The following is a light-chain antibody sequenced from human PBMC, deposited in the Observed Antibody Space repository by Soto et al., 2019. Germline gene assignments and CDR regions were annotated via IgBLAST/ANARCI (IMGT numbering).Light chain of an antibody. J-gene: IGLJ2*01. CDR1: STDVGNRNY. CDR2: DVT. Sequence: QSALTQPASVSGSPGQSITISCTGTSTDVGNRNYVSWYQQHPGKAPKLMIYDVTNRPSGVSNRFSGSQSGNTASLTISGLQAEDEADYYCSSYTSTSTLVVFGGGTKVTVL. CDR3: SSYTSTSTLVV. V-gene: IGLV2-14*01.